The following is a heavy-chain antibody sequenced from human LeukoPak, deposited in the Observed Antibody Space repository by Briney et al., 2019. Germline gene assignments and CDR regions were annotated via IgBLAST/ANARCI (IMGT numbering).Heavy chain of an antibody. V-gene: IGHV3-7*02. J-gene: IGHJ4*02. CDR1: GFTFSSYW. D-gene: IGHD4-17*01. Sequence: PGGSLRLPCAVSGFTFSSYWMTWVRQAPGKGLERVASIKEDGSEKYYEDSVKGRFTISRDNAKNSLYLQMNSLRAEDTAVYYCAKGRGTTVTAAANYWGQGTLVTVSS. CDR2: IKEDGSEK. CDR3: AKGRGTTVTAAANY.